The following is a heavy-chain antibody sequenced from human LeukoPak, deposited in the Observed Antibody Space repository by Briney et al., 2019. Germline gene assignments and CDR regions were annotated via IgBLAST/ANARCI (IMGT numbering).Heavy chain of an antibody. Sequence: PSETLSLTCTVSGGSISSSSYYWGWIRQPPGKGLEWIGSIYYSGSTYYNPSLKSRVTISVDTSKNQFSLKLSSVTAADTAVYYCARNVPTSSEEFWGQGTLVTVSS. CDR1: GGSISSSSYY. CDR3: ARNVPTSSEEF. CDR2: IYYSGST. D-gene: IGHD3-22*01. J-gene: IGHJ4*02. V-gene: IGHV4-39*07.